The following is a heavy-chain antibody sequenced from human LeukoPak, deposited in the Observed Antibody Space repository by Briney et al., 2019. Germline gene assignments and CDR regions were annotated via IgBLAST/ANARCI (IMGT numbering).Heavy chain of an antibody. J-gene: IGHJ4*02. V-gene: IGHV3-53*05. D-gene: IGHD5-12*01. Sequence: GGSLRLSCAASGFTVSSNYMSWVRQAPGKGLEWVSVIYSGGSTYYADSVKGRFTISRDNSKDTLYLQMNSLRAEDTAVYYCAKEGRWLRKRLDYWGQGTLVTVSS. CDR1: GFTVSSNY. CDR3: AKEGRWLRKRLDY. CDR2: IYSGGST.